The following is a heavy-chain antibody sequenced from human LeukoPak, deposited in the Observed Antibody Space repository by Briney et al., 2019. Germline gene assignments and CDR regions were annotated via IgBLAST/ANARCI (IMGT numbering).Heavy chain of an antibody. Sequence: SETLSLTCAVYGGSFSGYYWSWIRQPPGKGLEWIGEINHSGSTNYNPSLKSRVTISVDTSKNQFSLKLSSVTAADKAVYYCARVGTWIQLWYSSSYFDYWGQGTLVSVSS. CDR3: ARVGTWIQLWYSSSYFDY. D-gene: IGHD5-18*01. CDR2: INHSGST. J-gene: IGHJ4*02. V-gene: IGHV4-34*01. CDR1: GGSFSGYY.